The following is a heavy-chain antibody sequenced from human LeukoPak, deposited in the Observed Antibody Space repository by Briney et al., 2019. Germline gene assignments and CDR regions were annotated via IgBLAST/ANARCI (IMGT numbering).Heavy chain of an antibody. CDR1: GYTFTSYD. J-gene: IGHJ5*02. CDR3: ARGRADYGDYVFDP. Sequence: ASVKVSCKASGYTFTSYDINWVRQATGQGLEWMGWMNPNSGNTGYAQKFQGRVTMTRNTSIGTAYMELSSLRSEDTAVYYCARGRADYGDYVFDPWGQGTLVTVSS. V-gene: IGHV1-8*01. CDR2: MNPNSGNT. D-gene: IGHD4-17*01.